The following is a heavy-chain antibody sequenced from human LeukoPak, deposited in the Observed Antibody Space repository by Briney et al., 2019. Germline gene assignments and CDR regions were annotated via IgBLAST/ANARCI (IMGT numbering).Heavy chain of an antibody. CDR3: AKDPRAYSSGFYWSDY. V-gene: IGHV3-30*02. CDR2: IQYDGSNK. J-gene: IGHJ4*02. D-gene: IGHD6-19*01. CDR1: GFTFSRFG. Sequence: GGSLKLSGAAPGFTFSRFGMHWVRKAQARGLEGVAFIQYDGSNKYYADSVKGRFAISRDNSKNTLYLQMNSLRAEDTAVHYCAKDPRAYSSGFYWSDYWGQGTLVTVSS.